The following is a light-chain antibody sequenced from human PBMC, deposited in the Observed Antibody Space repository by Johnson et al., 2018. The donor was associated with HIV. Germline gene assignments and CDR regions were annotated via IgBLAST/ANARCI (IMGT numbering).Light chain of an antibody. CDR2: ENN. CDR3: RTWDTSLSAYV. Sequence: QSVLTQPPSVSAAPGQKVTISCSGSSSNIGNNYVSWYQQLPGKAPKLLIYENNKLPSGIPDRFSGSKSGTSATLGITGLQTGDEADYYCRTWDTSLSAYVFGTGTKVTVL. CDR1: SSNIGNNY. V-gene: IGLV1-51*02. J-gene: IGLJ1*01.